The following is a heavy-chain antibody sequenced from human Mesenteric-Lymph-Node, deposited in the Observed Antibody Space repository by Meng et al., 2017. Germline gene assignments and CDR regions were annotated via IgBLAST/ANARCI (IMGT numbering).Heavy chain of an antibody. J-gene: IGHJ4*02. CDR1: GGSVSSGGYY. V-gene: IGHV4-31*03. CDR3: ARVSSGWDYFDY. CDR2: IYYSGST. D-gene: IGHD6-19*01. Sequence: QVQLQAAGPGLVKPSQTPALTCTVSGGSVSSGGYYWTWIRQHPGKGLEWFGHIYYSGSTFYNPSLKRRVIISIDASKNQFSLNLRSVTAADTAVYYCARVSSGWDYFDYWGQGTLVTVSS.